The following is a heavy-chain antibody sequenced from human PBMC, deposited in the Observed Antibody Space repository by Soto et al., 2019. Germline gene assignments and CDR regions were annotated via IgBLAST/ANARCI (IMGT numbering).Heavy chain of an antibody. Sequence: QVQLVQSGAEVKKPGASVKVSCKASGYTFTSYGISWVRQAPGQGLEWMGWISAYNGNTNYAQKLQGRVTMTTDTSTSTAYMELSSLRSYDTAVYYCAREGSWLVPQWPEYFQHWGQGTLVTVSS. V-gene: IGHV1-18*01. CDR1: GYTFTSYG. CDR2: ISAYNGNT. D-gene: IGHD6-19*01. J-gene: IGHJ1*01. CDR3: AREGSWLVPQWPEYFQH.